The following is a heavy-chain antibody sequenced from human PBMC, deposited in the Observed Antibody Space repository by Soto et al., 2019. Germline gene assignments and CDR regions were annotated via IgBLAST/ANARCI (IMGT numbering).Heavy chain of an antibody. CDR3: ATTTAAPGNN. D-gene: IGHD6-13*01. J-gene: IGHJ4*02. V-gene: IGHV3-7*01. CDR1: GFTFSDYY. CDR2: IKQDGCAK. Sequence: GGSLRLSCAASGFTFSDYYMNWVRQAPGKGLEWVANIKQDGCAKYYVDSVKGRFTISRDNAKNSLYLQMNSLRVEDTAVYYCATTTAAPGNNWGQGTLVTVSS.